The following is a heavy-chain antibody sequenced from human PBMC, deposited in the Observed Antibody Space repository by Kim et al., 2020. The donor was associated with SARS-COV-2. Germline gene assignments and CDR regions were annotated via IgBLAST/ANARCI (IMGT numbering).Heavy chain of an antibody. D-gene: IGHD3-16*01. CDR2: IYYSGST. J-gene: IGHJ4*02. CDR1: GGSISSSSYY. Sequence: SETLSLTCTVSGGSISSSSYYWGWIRQPPGKGLEWIGSIYYSGSTYYNPSLKSRVTISVDTSKNQFSLKLSSVTAADTAGYYCARRGKGGVFDYWGQGTLVTVSS. V-gene: IGHV4-39*01. CDR3: ARRGKGGVFDY.